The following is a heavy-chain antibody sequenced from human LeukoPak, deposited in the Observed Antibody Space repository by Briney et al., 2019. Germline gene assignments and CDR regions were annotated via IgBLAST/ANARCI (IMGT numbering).Heavy chain of an antibody. V-gene: IGHV1-18*01. Sequence: GASVKVSCKASEYTFTSYDIHWVRQATGQGLEWMGWISAYNGNTNYAQKLQGRVTMTTDTSTSTAYMELRSLRSDDTAVYYCARGGLRYFVWGDGMDVWGQGTTVTVSS. CDR3: ARGGLRYFVWGDGMDV. CDR1: EYTFTSYD. D-gene: IGHD3-9*01. J-gene: IGHJ6*02. CDR2: ISAYNGNT.